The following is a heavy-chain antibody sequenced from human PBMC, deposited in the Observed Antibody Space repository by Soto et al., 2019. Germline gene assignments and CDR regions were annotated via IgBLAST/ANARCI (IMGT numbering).Heavy chain of an antibody. CDR2: MNPNSGNT. CDR1: GYTFTSYD. Sequence: GASVKVSCKASGYTFTSYDINWVRQATGQGLEWMGWMNPNSGNTGYAQKFQGRVTMTRNTSISTVYMELSSLRSEDTAVYYCARGTLVTGTTSSYYYYGMDVWGQGTTVTVSS. CDR3: ARGTLVTGTTSSYYYYGMDV. J-gene: IGHJ6*02. D-gene: IGHD1-7*01. V-gene: IGHV1-8*01.